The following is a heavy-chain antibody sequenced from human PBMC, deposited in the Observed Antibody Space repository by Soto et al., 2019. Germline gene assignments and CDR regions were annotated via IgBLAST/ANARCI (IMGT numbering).Heavy chain of an antibody. CDR3: VRREAVAGSQFDF. V-gene: IGHV4-39*02. Sequence: SXALSLSCTVSGGSLRSVSFFWCWIRQPPGKGLEWIGQIYFTGTSSYSPSLKRRVTMFVDRSKNTFSLRLTYVTAADSAVYYCVRREAVAGSQFDFFGQGTLVTVSS. CDR2: IYFTGTS. D-gene: IGHD6-19*01. CDR1: GGSLRSVSFF. J-gene: IGHJ4*02.